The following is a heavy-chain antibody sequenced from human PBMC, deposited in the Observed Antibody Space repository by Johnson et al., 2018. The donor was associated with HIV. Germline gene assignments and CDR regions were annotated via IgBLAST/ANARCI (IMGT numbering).Heavy chain of an antibody. CDR3: VFFYASFDI. V-gene: IGHV3-66*02. Sequence: VQLVESGGGLVKPGGSLRLSCAASGFTFSDYYMSWVRQAPGKGLEWVSVIYSGGRTYYADSVKGRFTISRDNSKNTLYLQMNSLRAEDTAVYYCVFFYASFDIWGQGTMVTVSS. D-gene: IGHD2/OR15-2a*01. CDR1: GFTFSDYY. CDR2: IYSGGRT. J-gene: IGHJ3*02.